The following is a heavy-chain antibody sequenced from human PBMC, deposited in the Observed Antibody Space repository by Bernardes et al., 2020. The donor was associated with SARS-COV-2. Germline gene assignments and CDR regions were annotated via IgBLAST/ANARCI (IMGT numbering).Heavy chain of an antibody. Sequence: VGSLRLSCAASGFSFSNSGMHWVRQAPGKGLEWVAVIWYDESNKNYAESVKGRFTISRDNSKNTLYLQMNSLSAEDTAVYYCARTRYSGSYYFDYWGQGTLVTVSS. CDR2: IWYDESNK. V-gene: IGHV3-33*03. CDR1: GFSFSNSG. J-gene: IGHJ4*02. D-gene: IGHD1-26*01. CDR3: ARTRYSGSYYFDY.